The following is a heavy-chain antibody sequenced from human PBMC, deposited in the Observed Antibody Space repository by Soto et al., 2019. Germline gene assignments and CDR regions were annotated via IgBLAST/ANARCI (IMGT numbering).Heavy chain of an antibody. CDR3: TTDIVY. Sequence: GXLRLSCAASGFTFSNAWMSWVRQAPGEGLEWVGRVKSKTDGGTTDYDAPVKGRFTISRDDSKNTVYLQMNSLKTEDTAMYYCTTDIVYWGQGTLVTVSS. V-gene: IGHV3-15*01. CDR2: VKSKTDGGTT. CDR1: GFTFSNAW. J-gene: IGHJ4*02. D-gene: IGHD3-16*02.